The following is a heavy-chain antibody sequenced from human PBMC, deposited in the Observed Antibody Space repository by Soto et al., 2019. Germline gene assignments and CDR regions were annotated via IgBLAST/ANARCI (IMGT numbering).Heavy chain of an antibody. CDR3: ASAPNRFYFDY. D-gene: IGHD3-3*01. CDR1: GGSITSNNFY. CDR2: IYYTGST. Sequence: SETLSLTCSVSGGSITSNNFYWTWIRHHPEMGLEWFGNIYYTGSTYYNPSLKSRITISVDTSKNQFSLNLNSLTAADTAVYYCASAPNRFYFDYWGPGTLVTVSS. J-gene: IGHJ4*02. V-gene: IGHV4-31*03.